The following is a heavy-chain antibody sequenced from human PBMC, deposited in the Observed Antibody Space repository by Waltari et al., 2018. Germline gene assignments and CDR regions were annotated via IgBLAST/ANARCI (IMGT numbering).Heavy chain of an antibody. J-gene: IGHJ5*02. CDR1: GGSISSYY. V-gene: IGHV4-59*01. CDR2: IYYSGST. Sequence: QVQLQESGPGLVKPSETLSLTCTVSGGSISSYYWSWIRQPPGKGLEWIGYIYYSGSTNYNPSLKSRVTISVDTSKNQFSLKLSSVTAADTAVYYCASPKGSGWFDPWGQGTLVTVSS. CDR3: ASPKGSGWFDP.